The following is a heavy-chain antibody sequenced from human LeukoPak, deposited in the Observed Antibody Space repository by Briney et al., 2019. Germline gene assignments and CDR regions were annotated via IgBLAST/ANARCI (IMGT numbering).Heavy chain of an antibody. D-gene: IGHD1-26*01. V-gene: IGHV3-7*05. Sequence: GGSLRLSCAASGFMFSSYWMSWVRQAPGKGLEWVANIKQDGSEKNYVDSVKGRFTISRDNAKNSLCLQMNSLRAEDTAIYYCVRSGGYWGQGTLVTVSS. J-gene: IGHJ4*02. CDR3: VRSGGY. CDR2: IKQDGSEK. CDR1: GFMFSSYW.